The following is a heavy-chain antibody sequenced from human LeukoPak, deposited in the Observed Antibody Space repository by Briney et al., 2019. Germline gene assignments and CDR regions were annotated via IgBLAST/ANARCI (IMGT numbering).Heavy chain of an antibody. Sequence: KPSETLSLTCTVSGGSISSYYWSWIRQPPGKGLEWIGYIYYSGSTNYNPTLKSRVTISVDTSKNQFSLKLSSVTAADTAVYYCARQDIVVVPAAKGEPASVTDYGMDVWGQGTTVTVSS. J-gene: IGHJ6*02. D-gene: IGHD2-2*01. V-gene: IGHV4-59*08. CDR2: IYYSGST. CDR1: GGSISSYY. CDR3: ARQDIVVVPAAKGEPASVTDYGMDV.